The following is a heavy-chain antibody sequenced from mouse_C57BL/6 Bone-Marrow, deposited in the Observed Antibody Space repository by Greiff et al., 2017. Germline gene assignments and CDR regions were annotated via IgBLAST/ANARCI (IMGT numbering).Heavy chain of an antibody. V-gene: IGHV1-55*01. CDR3: AIPYYSNYWYFDV. Sequence: QVQLQQPGAELVKPGASVKMSCKASGYTFTSYWITWVKQRPGQGLEWIGDIYPGSGSMNYNEKFKSMATLTVDTSSSTAYMQLISLTSEDSAVYYCAIPYYSNYWYFDVWGTGTTVTVTS. D-gene: IGHD2-5*01. J-gene: IGHJ1*03. CDR1: GYTFTSYW. CDR2: IYPGSGSM.